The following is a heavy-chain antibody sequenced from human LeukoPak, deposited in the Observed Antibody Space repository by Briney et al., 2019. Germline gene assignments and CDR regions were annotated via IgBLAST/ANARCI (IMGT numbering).Heavy chain of an antibody. CDR1: GFTFSNYW. J-gene: IGHJ4*02. CDR3: ARIPQRLVPFDD. D-gene: IGHD6-13*01. V-gene: IGHV3-7*01. Sequence: PGGSLRLSCVASGFTFSNYWMTWVRQAPGKGLEWVSNIKEDGGERYYVDSVEGRFTISRDKAKNSLYLQMNCLRPEDTAVYYCARIPQRLVPFDDWGRGTLVSVSS. CDR2: IKEDGGER.